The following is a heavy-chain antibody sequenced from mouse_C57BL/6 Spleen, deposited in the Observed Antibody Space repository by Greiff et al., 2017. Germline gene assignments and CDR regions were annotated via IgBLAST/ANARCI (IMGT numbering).Heavy chain of an antibody. CDR2: IYPGDGDT. Sequence: QVQLQQSGAELVKPGASVKISCKASGYAFSSYWMNWVKQRPGKGLEWIGQIYPGDGDTNYNGKFKGKATLTADKSSSTAYMQLSSLTSEDSAVYFCARSNWDDGGYFDYWGQGTTLTVSS. D-gene: IGHD4-1*01. J-gene: IGHJ2*01. CDR1: GYAFSSYW. CDR3: ARSNWDDGGYFDY. V-gene: IGHV1-80*01.